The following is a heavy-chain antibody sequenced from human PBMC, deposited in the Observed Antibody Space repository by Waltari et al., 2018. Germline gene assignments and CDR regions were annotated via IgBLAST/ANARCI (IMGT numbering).Heavy chain of an antibody. V-gene: IGHV4-4*07. Sequence: QVQLQESGPGLVKPSETLSLTCTVSGGSISSYYWSWIRQPAGKGLEWIGRIYTSGSTNYNPALKSRVTMSVDTSKNQFSLKLSSVTAADTAVYYCARVSRCSGGSCRVRGDYYYMDVWGKGTTVTVSS. D-gene: IGHD2-15*01. CDR2: IYTSGST. J-gene: IGHJ6*03. CDR3: ARVSRCSGGSCRVRGDYYYMDV. CDR1: GGSISSYY.